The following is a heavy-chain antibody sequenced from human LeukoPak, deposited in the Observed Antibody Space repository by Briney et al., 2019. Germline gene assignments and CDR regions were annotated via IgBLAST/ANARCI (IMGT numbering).Heavy chain of an antibody. J-gene: IGHJ5*02. V-gene: IGHV3-23*01. CDR1: GFTCITYA. CDR2: ISGSGGST. D-gene: IGHD3-22*01. CDR3: GKRYYSNWFDP. Sequence: GGSLRLSCAASGFTCITYAMTWVRQAPGKGVEWVSAISGSGGSTYYADSVKGRFTISRDNSKNTLYLQMNSLRAEDTAVYYCGKRYYSNWFDPWGQGTLVTVSS.